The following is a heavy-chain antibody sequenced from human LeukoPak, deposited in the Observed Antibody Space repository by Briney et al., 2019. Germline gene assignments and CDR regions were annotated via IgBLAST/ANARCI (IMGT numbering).Heavy chain of an antibody. V-gene: IGHV4-39*01. CDR3: ARRPKQPGFWSGYVDY. CDR2: IFYSGNT. D-gene: IGHD3-3*01. Sequence: PSETLTLSCTVSGGSIRSSGHNWDWIRQPPGKGLEYIGSIFYSGNTYYNPSLKSRVTISVDTSKNQFSLKLSSVTAADTAVYYCARRPKQPGFWSGYVDYWGQRALVTVSS. J-gene: IGHJ4*02. CDR1: GGSIRSSGHN.